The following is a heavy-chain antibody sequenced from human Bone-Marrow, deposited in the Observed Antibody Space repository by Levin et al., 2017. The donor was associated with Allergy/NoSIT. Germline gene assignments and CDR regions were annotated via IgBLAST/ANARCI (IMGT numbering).Heavy chain of an antibody. Sequence: PGGSLRLSCVVSGFTFSSYNMNWVRQAPGKGLEWVSSISGTYGFIQYADSVKGRFTISRDNAKNSLHLQLNNLRVEDTALYYCARANVLRGRGFDFWGQGTLVTVAS. CDR2: ISGTYGFI. V-gene: IGHV3-21*01. D-gene: IGHD2-8*01. CDR3: ARANVLRGRGFDF. CDR1: GFTFSSYN. J-gene: IGHJ4*02.